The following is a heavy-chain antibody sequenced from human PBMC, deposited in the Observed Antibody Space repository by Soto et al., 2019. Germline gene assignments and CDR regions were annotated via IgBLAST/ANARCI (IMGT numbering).Heavy chain of an antibody. V-gene: IGHV2-5*01. CDR3: AHALYYYERSDGLNWFGP. CDR2: IYWNDDV. J-gene: IGHJ5*02. CDR1: GFSLSTSGVG. D-gene: IGHD3-22*01. Sequence: QITLKESGPAVVQPTLALTLTCTFSGFSLSTSGVGVGWIRQPPGKALECLAVIYWNDDVHYSPSLKNRLAVTKDTSKNQVVLTMIDMDPVDTATYYCAHALYYYERSDGLNWFGPWGQGTLVTVSS.